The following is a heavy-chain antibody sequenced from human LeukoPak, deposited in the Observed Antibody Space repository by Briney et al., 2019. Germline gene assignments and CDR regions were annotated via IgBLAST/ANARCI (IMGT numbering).Heavy chain of an antibody. Sequence: PGGSLRLSCAASGFTFSRDSMNWAWQAPVEGQDWVSSISSSSSYIYYADSVKGRFNIARDNAKNSLYLQMNSLRADDTAMYYCAKTGNPATGDYWGQGPLVTVSS. D-gene: IGHD1-1*01. CDR3: AKTGNPATGDY. J-gene: IGHJ4*02. CDR2: ISSSSSYI. V-gene: IGHV3-21*01. CDR1: GFTFSRDS.